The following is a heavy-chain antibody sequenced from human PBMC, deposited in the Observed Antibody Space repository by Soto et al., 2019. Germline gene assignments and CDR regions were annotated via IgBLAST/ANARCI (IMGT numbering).Heavy chain of an antibody. CDR1: GFTFSSYA. CDR3: ARDGSIAAGYYYYGMDV. J-gene: IGHJ6*02. D-gene: IGHD6-25*01. Sequence: QVQLVESGGGVVQPGRSLRLSCAASGFTFSSYAMHWVRQAPGKGLEWVAVISYDGSNKYYADSVKGRFTISRDNSKNPLYLQMNSLRAEDTAVYYCARDGSIAAGYYYYGMDVCGHGTTVTVSS. CDR2: ISYDGSNK. V-gene: IGHV3-30-3*01.